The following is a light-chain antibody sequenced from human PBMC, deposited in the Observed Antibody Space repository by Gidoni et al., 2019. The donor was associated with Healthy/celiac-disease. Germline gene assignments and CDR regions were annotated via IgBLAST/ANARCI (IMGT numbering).Light chain of an antibody. CDR2: VNS. J-gene: IGLJ1*01. CDR3: QSYDSSLSGLYV. V-gene: IGLV1-40*01. Sequence: QSVLTQPPSVYGAPGQRVTISCTGSSSNIGAGYDVHWYPQPPGTAPKLLIYVNSNRPSGVPDRFSGSKSGTSASLAITGLQAEDEADYYCQSYDSSLSGLYVFGTGTKVTVL. CDR1: SSNIGAGYD.